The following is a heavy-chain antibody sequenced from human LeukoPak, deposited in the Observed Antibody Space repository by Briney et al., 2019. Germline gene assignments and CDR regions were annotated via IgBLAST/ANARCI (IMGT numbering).Heavy chain of an antibody. CDR1: GYTFTGYY. Sequence: ASVKVSCEASGYTFTGYYMHWVRQAPGQGLEWMGRINPNSGGTNYAQKFQGRVTMTRDTSISTAYMELSRLRSADTALYYCATESRVRGPRFFDYWGQGTLVIVSS. V-gene: IGHV1-2*06. CDR3: ATESRVRGPRFFDY. CDR2: INPNSGGT. J-gene: IGHJ4*02. D-gene: IGHD3-10*01.